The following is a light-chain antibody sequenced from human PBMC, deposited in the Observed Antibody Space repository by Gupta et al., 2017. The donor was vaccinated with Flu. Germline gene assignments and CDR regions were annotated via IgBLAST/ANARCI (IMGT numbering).Light chain of an antibody. V-gene: IGKV3-15*01. CDR1: QSVSTN. J-gene: IGKJ1*01. Sequence: EIVITQSPATLSVSPGERATLSCRASQSVSTNLAWYQQKPGQAPRLLIYGASTRATGIPARFSGSGSGTEFTLTISSRQSEEFAIYYCHHENNWPWTFGQGTKVEIK. CDR3: HHENNWPWT. CDR2: GAS.